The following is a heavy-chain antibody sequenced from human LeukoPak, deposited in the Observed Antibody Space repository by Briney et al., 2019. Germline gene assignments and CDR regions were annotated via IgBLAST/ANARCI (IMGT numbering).Heavy chain of an antibody. Sequence: SQTLSLTCTVSGGSISSGSYYWSWIRQPAGKGLEWIGRIYTSGSTNYNPSLKSRVTISVDTSKNQFSPKLSSVTAADTAVYYCARGGGANPFDCWGQGTLVTVSS. CDR1: GGSISSGSYY. CDR3: ARGGGANPFDC. CDR2: IYTSGST. J-gene: IGHJ4*02. V-gene: IGHV4-61*02. D-gene: IGHD3-16*01.